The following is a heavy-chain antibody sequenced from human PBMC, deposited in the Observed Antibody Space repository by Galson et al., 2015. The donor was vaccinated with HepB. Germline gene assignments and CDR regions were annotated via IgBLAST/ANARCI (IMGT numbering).Heavy chain of an antibody. CDR1: GYTFTSYG. CDR2: ISAYNGNT. Sequence: SVKVSCKASGYTFTSYGISWVRQAPGQGLEWMGWISAYNGNTNYAQKLQGRVTMTTDTSTSTAYMELRSLRSDDTAVYYCARDLYSSGWHTPIYYYYYGMDVWGQGTTVTVSS. J-gene: IGHJ6*02. CDR3: ARDLYSSGWHTPIYYYYYGMDV. D-gene: IGHD6-19*01. V-gene: IGHV1-18*04.